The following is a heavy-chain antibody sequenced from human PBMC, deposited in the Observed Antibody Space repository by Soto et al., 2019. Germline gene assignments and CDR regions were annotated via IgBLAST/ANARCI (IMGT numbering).Heavy chain of an antibody. V-gene: IGHV1-24*01. D-gene: IGHD2-2*01. CDR3: ARGTRDCSTTSCYSPQGYYRHDMDV. CDR1: GYSFSEMS. CDR2: FDGEDGQT. Sequence: GASVKGSCKVSGYSFSEMSMHWVRQTPEKGLEWMGSFDGEDGQTMYAQKFQGRVTITADESTSTAYMDLSSLRSEDSAVYYCARGTRDCSTTSCYSPQGYYRHDMDVWGPGTTVTVSS. J-gene: IGHJ6*02.